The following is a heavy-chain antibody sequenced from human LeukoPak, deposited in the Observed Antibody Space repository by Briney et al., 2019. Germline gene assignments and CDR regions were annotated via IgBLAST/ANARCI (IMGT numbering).Heavy chain of an antibody. CDR1: GFTFSDYY. CDR2: ISSSGSTI. Sequence: PGGSLRLSCAASGFTFSDYYMSWIRQAPGKGLEWVSYISSSGSTIYYADSVKGRFTISRDNAKNSLYLQMNSLRAEDTAVYYCAKDFFSGGVDIVAIDAFDIWGQGTMVTVSS. D-gene: IGHD5-12*01. CDR3: AKDFFSGGVDIVAIDAFDI. J-gene: IGHJ3*02. V-gene: IGHV3-11*04.